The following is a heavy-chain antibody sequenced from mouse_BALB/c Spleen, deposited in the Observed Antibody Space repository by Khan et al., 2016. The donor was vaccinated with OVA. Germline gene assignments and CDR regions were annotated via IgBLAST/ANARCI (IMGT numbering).Heavy chain of an antibody. CDR2: INPSNGYT. V-gene: IGHV1-4*01. CDR1: GYSFTSYT. J-gene: IGHJ3*01. CDR3: ERDGAYYKNDCWFAY. Sequence: QVQLQQSGPELARPGASVKMSCKASGYSFTSYTIHWVKLRPGQGLEWIGYINPSNGYTNYNQKFKDKATLTADTSSTTAYMQLSSLTSDDSAVYIYERDGAYYKNDCWFAYWGQGTLVTVSA. D-gene: IGHD1-1*01.